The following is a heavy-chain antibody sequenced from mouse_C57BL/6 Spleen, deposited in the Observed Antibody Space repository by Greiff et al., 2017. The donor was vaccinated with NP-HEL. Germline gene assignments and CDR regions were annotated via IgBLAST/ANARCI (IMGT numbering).Heavy chain of an antibody. CDR2: IWTGGGT. CDR3: ARNDYDSDYAMDY. V-gene: IGHV2-9-1*01. J-gene: IGHJ4*01. CDR1: GFSLTSYA. D-gene: IGHD2-4*01. Sequence: QVQLQQSGPGLVAPSQSLSITCTVSGFSLTSYAISWVRQPPGKGLEWLGVIWTGGGTNYNSALKSRLSISKDNSKSQVFLKMNSLQTDDTARYYCARNDYDSDYAMDYWGQGTSVTVSS.